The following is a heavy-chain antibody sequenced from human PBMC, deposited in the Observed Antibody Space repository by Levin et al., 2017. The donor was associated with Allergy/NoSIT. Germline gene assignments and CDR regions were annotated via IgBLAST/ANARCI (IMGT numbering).Heavy chain of an antibody. CDR2: IRGSGGST. J-gene: IGHJ4*02. D-gene: IGHD3-3*01. CDR1: GFTFSNYA. CDR3: AKNYDFWSGPFDY. V-gene: IGHV3-23*01. Sequence: GGSLSLSCAASGFTFSNYAMSWVRQTPGKGLEWVSFIRGSGGSTHYADSVKGRFTISRDNSKHMLYLQMNSLRGEDTAVYFCAKNYDFWSGPFDYWGQGTLVTVSS.